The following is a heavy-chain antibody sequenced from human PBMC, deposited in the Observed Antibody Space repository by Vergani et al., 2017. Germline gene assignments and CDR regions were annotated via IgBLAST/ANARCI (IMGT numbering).Heavy chain of an antibody. CDR1: GGSISSSSYY. CDR2: IYYSGST. J-gene: IGHJ4*02. CDR3: AGLGATPSSVDY. V-gene: IGHV4-39*01. Sequence: QVQLQQWGAGLVKPSETLSLTCTVSGGSISSSSYYWGWIRQPPGKGLEWIGSIYYSGSTYYNPSLKSRVTISVDTSEKQFSLKLSSVTAADAAVYYCAGLGATPSSVDYWGQGTLVT. D-gene: IGHD1-26*01.